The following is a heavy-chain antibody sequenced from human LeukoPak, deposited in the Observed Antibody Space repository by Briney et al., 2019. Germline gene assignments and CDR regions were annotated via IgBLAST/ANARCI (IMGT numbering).Heavy chain of an antibody. CDR2: IYYSGST. CDR1: GGSIRSYC. D-gene: IGHD6-13*01. Sequence: KPSETLSLTCTVSGGSIRSYCWSWIRQPPGKGREWIGYIYYSGSTNYNPSLKSRVTISVDTSKNQFSLELSSVTAADTAVYYCARHYRFQQLGSFDYWGQGTLVTVSS. CDR3: ARHYRFQQLGSFDY. V-gene: IGHV4-59*08. J-gene: IGHJ4*02.